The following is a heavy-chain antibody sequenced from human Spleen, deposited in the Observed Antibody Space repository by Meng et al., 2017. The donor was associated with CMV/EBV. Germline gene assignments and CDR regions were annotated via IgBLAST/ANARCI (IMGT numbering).Heavy chain of an antibody. V-gene: IGHV3-21*01. J-gene: IGHJ4*01. Sequence: GGSLRLSCAASGFTFSSYSMNWVRQAPGKGLEWVSSISSSSSYIYYADSVKGRFTISRDNAKNSLYLQMNSLRAEDTAVYYCVRERYNWKMFDYWGHGTPVTVSS. CDR1: GFTFSSYS. CDR2: ISSSSSYI. D-gene: IGHD1-1*01. CDR3: VRERYNWKMFDY.